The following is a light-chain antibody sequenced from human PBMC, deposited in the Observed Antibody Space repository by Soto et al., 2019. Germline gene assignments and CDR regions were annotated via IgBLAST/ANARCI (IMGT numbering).Light chain of an antibody. Sequence: DMQMTQSPYTLSASVGDRVTITCRASQNIWNWLVWYQQNAGKAPELLIYDAYSLKSGVPSMFSGSGSGTEFTLTINSLQPDDFATYYCQHYNSHFGQGTKLEIK. CDR2: DAY. CDR1: QNIWNW. J-gene: IGKJ2*01. CDR3: QHYNSH. V-gene: IGKV1-5*01.